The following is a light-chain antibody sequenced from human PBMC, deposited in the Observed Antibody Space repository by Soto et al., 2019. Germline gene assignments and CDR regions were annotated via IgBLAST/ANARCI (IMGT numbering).Light chain of an antibody. CDR1: SSDVGGYNY. V-gene: IGLV2-11*01. CDR3: CSYAGSYTGV. Sequence: QSALTQPRSVSGSPGQSVTISCTRTSSDVGGYNYVSWYQQHPGKAPKLMIYDVSKRPSGVPDRFSGSKSGNTASLSISGFQAEDEADYYCCSYAGSYTGVFGTGTKLTVL. CDR2: DVS. J-gene: IGLJ1*01.